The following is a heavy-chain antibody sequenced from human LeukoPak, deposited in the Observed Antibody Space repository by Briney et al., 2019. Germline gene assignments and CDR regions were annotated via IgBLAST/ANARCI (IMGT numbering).Heavy chain of an antibody. J-gene: IGHJ4*02. CDR3: AKTTTGYSSGRYPGWPADY. CDR1: GFTFNSYA. CDR2: IFGSGGSA. V-gene: IGHV3-23*01. D-gene: IGHD6-19*01. Sequence: GGSLTLSCAAYGFTFNSYAMYWVRQAPGKGLEWVSGIFGSGGSAHYADSVKGRFTIFRDNSKNTVYLQMSSLRAEDTAVYYCAKTTTGYSSGRYPGWPADYWGQGTLVTVSS.